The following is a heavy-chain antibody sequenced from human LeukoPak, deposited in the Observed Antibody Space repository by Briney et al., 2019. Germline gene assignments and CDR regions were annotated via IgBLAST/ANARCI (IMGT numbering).Heavy chain of an antibody. J-gene: IGHJ4*02. Sequence: GGSLRLSCAASGFTFSSYAMSWVRQAPGKGLEWVSAISGSGGSTYYADSVKGRFTISRDNSKNTLSLQMNSLRAEDTAVYYCAPLTGGYYFDYWGQGTLVTVSS. CDR3: APLTGGYYFDY. CDR2: ISGSGGST. CDR1: GFTFSSYA. D-gene: IGHD1-20*01. V-gene: IGHV3-23*01.